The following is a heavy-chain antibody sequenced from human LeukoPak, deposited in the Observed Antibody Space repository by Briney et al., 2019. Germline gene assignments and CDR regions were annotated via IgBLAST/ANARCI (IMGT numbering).Heavy chain of an antibody. CDR3: ASLGGYSGYDSWPHNWFDP. Sequence: SETLSLTCAVYGGSFSGYYWSWIRQPPGKGLEWIGEINHSGSTNYNPSLKRRVTISVDTSKNQFSLKLSSVTAADTAVYYCASLGGYSGYDSWPHNWFDPWGQGTLVTVSS. CDR2: INHSGST. V-gene: IGHV4-34*01. CDR1: GGSFSGYY. J-gene: IGHJ5*02. D-gene: IGHD5-12*01.